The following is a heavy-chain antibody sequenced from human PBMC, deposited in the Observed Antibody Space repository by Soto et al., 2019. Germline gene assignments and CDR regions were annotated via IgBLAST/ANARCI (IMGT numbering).Heavy chain of an antibody. CDR2: MNPINGAT. CDR3: GRGPSPRAPAGGTPYYYAMDV. J-gene: IGHJ6*02. CDR1: GYDCTAYD. D-gene: IGHD6-13*01. V-gene: IGHV1-8*02. Sequence: ASGKVSCKSSGYDCTAYDINWLRQASGQGLEWMGWMNPINGATGSARRFQGRVSMTRNTATGTAYLELTSLRSDDSAVYYCGRGPSPRAPAGGTPYYYAMDVWGQGTTVTVSS.